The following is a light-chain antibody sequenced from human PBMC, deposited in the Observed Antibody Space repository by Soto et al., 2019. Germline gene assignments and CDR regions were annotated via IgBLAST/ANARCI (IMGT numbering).Light chain of an antibody. CDR1: QNISSY. J-gene: IGKJ4*01. Sequence: IVLTQSPVTLSLSPGERATLSFSASQNISSYLIWYQQKPGQSPRLLMYDVSNRATGIPARFSGSGSGTDFTLIISSLQSEDFAVYYCQQYNNWPLLTFGGGTKVDIK. V-gene: IGKV3-11*01. CDR3: QQYNNWPLLT. CDR2: DVS.